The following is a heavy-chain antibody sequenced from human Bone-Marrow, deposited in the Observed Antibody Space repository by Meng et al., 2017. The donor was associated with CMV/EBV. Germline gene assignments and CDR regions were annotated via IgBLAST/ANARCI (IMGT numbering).Heavy chain of an antibody. D-gene: IGHD5-18*01. Sequence: GESLKISCAASGFTFDSYSLNWVRQAPGKGLEWVAVISYDGSNKYYADSVKGRFAISRDNAKNSLYLQMNSRRAEDTALYYCAKEGRGYRYFDYWGQGTLVTVSS. CDR1: GFTFDSYS. CDR2: ISYDGSNK. CDR3: AKEGRGYRYFDY. J-gene: IGHJ4*02. V-gene: IGHV3-30*09.